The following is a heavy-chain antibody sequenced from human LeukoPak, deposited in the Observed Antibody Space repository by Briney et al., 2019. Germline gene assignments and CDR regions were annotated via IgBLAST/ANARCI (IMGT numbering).Heavy chain of an antibody. CDR1: GYTLTGYY. D-gene: IGHD6-19*01. Sequence: ASVKVSCKASGYTLTGYYLHWVRQAPGQGLEWMGWINPNTGATHSAQKFQGRITMTRDSSISTAYMDLSRLGSDDTAVYYCARDRVGSGWPRPYYFEVWGQGTLVTVSS. J-gene: IGHJ4*02. CDR2: INPNTGAT. V-gene: IGHV1-2*02. CDR3: ARDRVGSGWPRPYYFEV.